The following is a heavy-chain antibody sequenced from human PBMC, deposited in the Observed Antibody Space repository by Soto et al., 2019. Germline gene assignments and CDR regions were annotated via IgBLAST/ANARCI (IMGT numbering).Heavy chain of an antibody. D-gene: IGHD4-17*01. CDR1: GFTFSSSW. J-gene: IGHJ4*02. CDR2: ISSDGSST. V-gene: IGHV3-74*01. CDR3: ARGTVRDHDFGDH. Sequence: EVQLVESGGDLVQPGGSLRLSCAASGFTFSSSWMHWVRQVPGKGLVWVSRISSDGSSTTYADSVRGRFIISRDNAKNTLYLQVNSLRVEATAVYYCARGTVRDHDFGDHWGQGTLVAVSS.